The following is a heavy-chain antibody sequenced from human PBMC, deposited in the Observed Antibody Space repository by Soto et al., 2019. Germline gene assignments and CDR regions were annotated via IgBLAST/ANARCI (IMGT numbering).Heavy chain of an antibody. CDR2: IKHSGSS. V-gene: IGHV4-34*01. D-gene: IGHD6-19*01. J-gene: IGHJ3*02. CDR3: ARGGSSDWQVALDI. CDR1: AGSFSHYY. Sequence: XGTLSLTCAVYAGSFSHYYWNWIRQSPGKGLEWIGKIKHSGSSNYNPSLRSRVSISVDMSKNQFSLRLTSVTAADTAVYYCARGGSSDWQVALDIWGQGTMVTVSS.